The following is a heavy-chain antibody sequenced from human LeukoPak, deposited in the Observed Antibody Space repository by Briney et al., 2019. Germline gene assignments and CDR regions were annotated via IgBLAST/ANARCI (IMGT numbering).Heavy chain of an antibody. CDR2: IYYSGST. J-gene: IGHJ4*02. V-gene: IGHV4-59*01. Sequence: SETLSLTCTVSGGSISSYYWSWIRQPPGKGLEWIGYIYYSGSTNYNPSLKSRVTISLDTSKNQFSLNLSSVTAADTAVYYCAGRIAAAGDSIDYWGQGTLVTVSS. CDR1: GGSISSYY. D-gene: IGHD6-13*01. CDR3: AGRIAAAGDSIDY.